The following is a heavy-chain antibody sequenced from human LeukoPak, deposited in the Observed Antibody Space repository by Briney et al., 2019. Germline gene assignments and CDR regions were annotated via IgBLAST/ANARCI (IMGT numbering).Heavy chain of an antibody. D-gene: IGHD5-24*01. CDR1: GGTFGSYA. CDR2: IIPILGIA. Sequence: ASVKVSCKASGGTFGSYAISWVRQAPGQGLEWMGRIIPILGIANYAQKFQGRVTITADKSTSTAYMELSSLRSEDTAVYYCARDRAEMATITRGFNWFDPWGQGTLVTVSS. CDR3: ARDRAEMATITRGFNWFDP. J-gene: IGHJ5*02. V-gene: IGHV1-69*04.